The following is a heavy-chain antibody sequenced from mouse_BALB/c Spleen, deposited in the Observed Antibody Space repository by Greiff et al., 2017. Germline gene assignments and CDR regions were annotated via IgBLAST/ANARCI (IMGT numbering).Heavy chain of an antibody. V-gene: IGHV1S81*02. J-gene: IGHJ4*01. CDR3: TRRIHYYGYAMDY. D-gene: IGHD1-2*01. CDR1: GYTFTSYY. CDR2: INPSNGGT. Sequence: VQLQQSGAELVKPGASVKLSCKASGYTFTSYYMYWVKQRPGQGLEWIGEINPSNGGTNFNEKFKSKATLTVDKSSSTAYMQLSSLTSEDSAVYYCTRRIHYYGYAMDYWGQGTSVTVSS.